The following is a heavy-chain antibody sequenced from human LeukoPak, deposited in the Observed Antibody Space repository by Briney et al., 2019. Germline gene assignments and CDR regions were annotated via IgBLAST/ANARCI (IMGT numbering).Heavy chain of an antibody. CDR1: GYTFTAYG. CDR3: SRDGGAGLVC. CDR2: IWYADNRK. V-gene: IGHV3-33*01. J-gene: IGHJ4*02. D-gene: IGHD2-15*01. Sequence: AGTLRLTCAASGYTFTAYGMRWVPQAPGKGLEWVAVIWYADNRKFYGDSGKRRFTGSRDISKNWLYREMNSLRAEDTGVYYGSRDGGAGLVCWGQGTLVTVSS.